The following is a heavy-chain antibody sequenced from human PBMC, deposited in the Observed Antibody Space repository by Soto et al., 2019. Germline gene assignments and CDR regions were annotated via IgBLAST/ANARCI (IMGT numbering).Heavy chain of an antibody. CDR3: GRERGYSYDFHPFXI. V-gene: IGHV1-69*13. Sequence: GASVKVSCKASGGTFSSYAISWVRQAPGQGLEWMGGIIPIFGTANYAQKLQGRVTITADESTSTAYMELSSLRSEDTAVYYCGRERGYSYDFHPFXIWGQGTMVTVSS. D-gene: IGHD5-18*01. CDR2: IIPIFGTA. CDR1: GGTFSSYA. J-gene: IGHJ3*02.